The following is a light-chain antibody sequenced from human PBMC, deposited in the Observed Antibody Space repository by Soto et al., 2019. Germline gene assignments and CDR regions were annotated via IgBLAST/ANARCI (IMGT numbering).Light chain of an antibody. CDR1: HDITSY. CDR3: QKCDYLPI. CDR2: DAS. Sequence: DIQMTQSPSSLSASVGDRVTITCQASHDITSYLNWYQHKPGKAPKLLIHDASILEAGVPSMFSGSGSGTDFTFTISSLQPEDVATYYCQKCDYLPIFGPGTTVDFK. V-gene: IGKV1-33*01. J-gene: IGKJ3*01.